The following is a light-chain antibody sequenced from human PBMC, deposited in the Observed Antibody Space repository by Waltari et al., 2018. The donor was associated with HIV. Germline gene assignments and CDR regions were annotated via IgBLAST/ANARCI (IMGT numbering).Light chain of an antibody. V-gene: IGLV1-40*01. J-gene: IGLJ1*01. CDR3: QSYDSSLSGSV. CDR2: ANS. CDR1: FSNIGAGYD. Sequence: QSVLTQPPSVSGAPGQRVTISCTGRFSNIGAGYDVPWYQQLPGAAPKLLIFANSNRPSGVPDRFSGSKSVTSASLAITGLRAEDEADYYCQSYDSSLSGSVFGTGTKVTVL.